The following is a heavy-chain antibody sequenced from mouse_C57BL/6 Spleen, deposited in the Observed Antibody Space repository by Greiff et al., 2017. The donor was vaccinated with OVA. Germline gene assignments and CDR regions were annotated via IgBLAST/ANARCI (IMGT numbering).Heavy chain of an antibody. CDR3: KVYYGNYNGYDMDY. D-gene: IGHD2-1*01. CDR2: MDPETGGT. CDR1: GYTFTDYE. J-gene: IGHJ4*01. V-gene: IGHV1-15*01. Sequence: QVQLQQSGAELVRPGASVTLSCKASGYTFTDYEMHWVKQTPVHGLEWIGAMDPETGGTAYTQKFKGKAILTADKSSSTAYMELRSLTTEDSAVYYGKVYYGNYNGYDMDYWGQGTSVTVSS.